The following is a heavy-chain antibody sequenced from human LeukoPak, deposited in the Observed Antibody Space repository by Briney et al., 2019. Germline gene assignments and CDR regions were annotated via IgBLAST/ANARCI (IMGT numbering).Heavy chain of an antibody. V-gene: IGHV6-1*01. CDR3: ARETVVAGTPNWFDP. CDR2: TYYRSKWYN. CDR1: AESVSSNSAP. D-gene: IGHD6-19*01. J-gene: IGHJ5*02. Sequence: SQTLSLTCAISAESVSSNSAPWNWIRQYPSRGLEWQGRTYYRSKWYNDYAVSVKSRININPDTSKNQFSLQLNSVSPEDTAVYYCARETVVAGTPNWFDPWGQGTLVTVSS.